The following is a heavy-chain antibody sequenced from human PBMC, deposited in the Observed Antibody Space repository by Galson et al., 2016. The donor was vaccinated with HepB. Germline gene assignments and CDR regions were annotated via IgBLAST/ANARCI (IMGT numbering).Heavy chain of an antibody. CDR1: GFTFSDYS. CDR2: ISSSGSTI. J-gene: IGHJ6*02. CDR3: AREVREWLRPLGYYFGLDV. D-gene: IGHD5-12*01. V-gene: IGHV3-11*01. Sequence: SLRLSCAASGFTFSDYSMTWIRQAPGKGLEWISYISSSGSTIYYADSVKGRFTISRDNSNNSLYLQVNSLRAEDTAIYYCAREVREWLRPLGYYFGLDVWGQGTTVTVSS.